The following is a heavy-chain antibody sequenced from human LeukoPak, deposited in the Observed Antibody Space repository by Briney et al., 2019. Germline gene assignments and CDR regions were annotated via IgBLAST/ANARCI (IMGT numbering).Heavy chain of an antibody. Sequence: KPSETLSLTCSVSGGSISSGGYSWSWIRQPPGKGLEWIGYIYHSGSTYYNPSLKSRVTISVDRSKNQFSLKLSSVTAADTAVYYCARGQLLWFGEYTTNWFDPWGQGTLVTVSS. J-gene: IGHJ5*02. V-gene: IGHV4-30-2*01. CDR2: IYHSGST. D-gene: IGHD3-10*01. CDR1: GGSISSGGYS. CDR3: ARGQLLWFGEYTTNWFDP.